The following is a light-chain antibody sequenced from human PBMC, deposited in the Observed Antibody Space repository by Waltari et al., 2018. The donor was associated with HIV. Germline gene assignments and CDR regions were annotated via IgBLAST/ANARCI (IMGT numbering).Light chain of an antibody. Sequence: EIVLTQFPGTLSLSLGERATLSCRASQSVSSNFLAWYQQKPGQAPRLLIYDAVRRATGITDRFSGSGSGIEFTLTISRLEPEDFALYYCQQYGRSPFTFGPGTKV. CDR1: QSVSSNF. V-gene: IGKV3-20*01. CDR3: QQYGRSPFT. CDR2: DAV. J-gene: IGKJ3*01.